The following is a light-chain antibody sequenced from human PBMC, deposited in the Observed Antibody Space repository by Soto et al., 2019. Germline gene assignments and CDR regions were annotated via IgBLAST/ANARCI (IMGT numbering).Light chain of an antibody. Sequence: QSVLTQPPSASGSPGQSVTMSCTGTSSDIGGYDYVSWYQQHPGKAPKLIIYEVSKRPSGVPDRFSGSKSGNTAPLTVSGLQAEDEADYYCSSYAGSNNLVFAGGTKVTVL. CDR1: SSDIGGYDY. CDR2: EVS. V-gene: IGLV2-8*01. J-gene: IGLJ3*02. CDR3: SSYAGSNNLV.